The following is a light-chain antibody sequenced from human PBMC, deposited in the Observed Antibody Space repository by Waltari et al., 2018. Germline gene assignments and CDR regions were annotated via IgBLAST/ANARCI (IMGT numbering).Light chain of an antibody. Sequence: QSALTQPRSVSGSPGQSVTISCTATGSDVADSNFVSWYQQHPGEAPKLVIYDDTERPSGVPSRFSGSKSGNSASLTVSGLQAEDEAVYYCCSFTGTWVFGGGTKLTVL. J-gene: IGLJ3*02. CDR1: GSDVADSNF. V-gene: IGLV2-11*01. CDR2: DDT. CDR3: CSFTGTWV.